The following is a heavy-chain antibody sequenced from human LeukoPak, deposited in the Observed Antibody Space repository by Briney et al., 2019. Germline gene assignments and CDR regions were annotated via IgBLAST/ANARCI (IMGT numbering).Heavy chain of an antibody. CDR2: ISSPSGYI. CDR1: GFTFSTYN. J-gene: IGHJ4*02. D-gene: IGHD3-10*01. V-gene: IGHV3-21*01. Sequence: GGSLRLSCAASGFTFSTYNMHWVRQAPGKGLEWVSSISSPSGYIYYADSVKGRFTISRDNAKNSLYLQMNSLRAEDTAVYYCARDRGIQTFDYCGQGTLVTVSS. CDR3: ARDRGIQTFDY.